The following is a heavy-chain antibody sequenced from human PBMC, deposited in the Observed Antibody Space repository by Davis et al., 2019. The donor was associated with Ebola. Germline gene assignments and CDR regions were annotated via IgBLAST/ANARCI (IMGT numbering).Heavy chain of an antibody. CDR3: AREDSVVSRGMDV. J-gene: IGHJ6*02. CDR2: IYYSGST. V-gene: IGHV4-59*12. Sequence: MPSETLSLTCTVSGGAITTYYWSWIRQPPGKGLEWIGYIYYSGSTNYNPSLKSLVTISVDTSKNQFSLKLSSVTAADTAVYYCAREDSVVSRGMDVWGQGTTVTVSS. D-gene: IGHD2-2*01. CDR1: GGAITTYY.